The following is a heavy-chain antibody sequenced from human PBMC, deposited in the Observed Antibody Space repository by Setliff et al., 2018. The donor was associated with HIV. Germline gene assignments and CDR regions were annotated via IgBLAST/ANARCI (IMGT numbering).Heavy chain of an antibody. CDR1: GGALSSYA. CDR3: ATKAQSSGTYYYYYYYMDV. D-gene: IGHD3-10*01. J-gene: IGHJ6*03. Sequence: SVKVSCKASGGALSSYALSWVRQAPGQGLEWLGGIIRFFGTTDYAQKFQGRLTITTDESTNTAYMELSSLRSEDTAVYYCATKAQSSGTYYYYYYYMDVWGKGTTVTVSS. V-gene: IGHV1-69*05. CDR2: IIRFFGTT.